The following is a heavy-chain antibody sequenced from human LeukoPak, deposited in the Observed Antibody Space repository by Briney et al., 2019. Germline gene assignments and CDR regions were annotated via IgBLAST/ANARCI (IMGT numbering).Heavy chain of an antibody. V-gene: IGHV3-21*01. Sequence: GGSLRLSXAASGFTFSSYSMNWVRQAPGKGLEWVSSISSSSSYIYYADSVKGRFTISRDNAKNSLYLQMNSLRAEDTAVYYCARMCTSCYAEYFQHWGQGTLVTVSS. CDR3: ARMCTSCYAEYFQH. D-gene: IGHD2-2*01. J-gene: IGHJ1*01. CDR1: GFTFSSYS. CDR2: ISSSSSYI.